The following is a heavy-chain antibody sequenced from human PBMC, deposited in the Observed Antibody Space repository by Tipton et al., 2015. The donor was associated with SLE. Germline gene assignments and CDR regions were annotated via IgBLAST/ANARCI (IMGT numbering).Heavy chain of an antibody. CDR1: GFTFSSYS. CDR2: ISSSSSYI. Sequence: SLRLSCAASGFTFSSYSMNWVRQAPGKGLEWVSSISSSSSYIYYADSVKGRFTISRDNAKNSLYLQMNSLRAEDTAVYYCARGDANSGDYWGQGTLATVSS. J-gene: IGHJ4*02. V-gene: IGHV3-21*03. CDR3: ARGDANSGDY. D-gene: IGHD5-24*01.